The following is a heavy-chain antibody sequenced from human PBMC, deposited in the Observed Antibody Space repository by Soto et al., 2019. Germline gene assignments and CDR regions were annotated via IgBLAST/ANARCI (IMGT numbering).Heavy chain of an antibody. V-gene: IGHV1-69*13. D-gene: IGHD3-3*01. CDR1: GGTFSSYA. CDR2: IIPIYGTA. CDR3: ARVVRGVGVVNFFGWFDP. J-gene: IGHJ5*02. Sequence: GASVKVSCKASGGTFSSYAISWVRQAPGQGLEWMGGIIPIYGTANYAQKFQGRVTITADESTSTAYMELSSLRSDDTAVYYCARVVRGVGVVNFFGWFDPWGQGTPVTVSS.